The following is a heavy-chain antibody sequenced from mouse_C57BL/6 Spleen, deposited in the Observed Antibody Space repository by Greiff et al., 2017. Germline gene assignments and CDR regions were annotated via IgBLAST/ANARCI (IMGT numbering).Heavy chain of an antibody. CDR2: ISSGSSTI. CDR1: GFTFSDYG. Sequence: EVKLVESGGGLVKPGGSLKLSCAASGFTFSDYGVHWVRQAPEKGLEWVAYISSGSSTIYYADTVKGRFTISRDNAKNTLFLQRTSLRSEDTAMYYCARSWYFDVWGTGTTVTVSS. CDR3: ARSWYFDV. V-gene: IGHV5-17*01. J-gene: IGHJ1*03.